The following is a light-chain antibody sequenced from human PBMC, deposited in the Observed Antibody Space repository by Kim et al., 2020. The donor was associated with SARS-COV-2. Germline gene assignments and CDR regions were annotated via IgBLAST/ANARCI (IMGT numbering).Light chain of an antibody. CDR3: QPYDSRLGV. J-gene: IGLJ3*02. CDR2: GHH. V-gene: IGLV1-40*01. Sequence: PGIRCTISCAGSNSNIGAGYDVRWYQQSPGKDLKVLIFGHHHGPSGVPDGFSAAKSGTSASLAITGLQAEDEGVYYCQPYDSRLGVFGGGTQLTVL. CDR1: NSNIGAGYD.